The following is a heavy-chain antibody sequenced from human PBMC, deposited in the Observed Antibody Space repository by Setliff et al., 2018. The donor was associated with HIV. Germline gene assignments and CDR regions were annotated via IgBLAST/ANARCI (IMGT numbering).Heavy chain of an antibody. CDR2: IHSNGNT. Sequence: SETLSLTCTVSGGSINYYYWNWIRQPAGKGLEWPGRIHSNGNTNFNPSLKSRINMSVDMSKNQVSMKLTSVTAADTALYYCARGRKAVGDWFDPWGQGIQVTVSS. V-gene: IGHV4-4*07. J-gene: IGHJ5*02. D-gene: IGHD1-26*01. CDR3: ARGRKAVGDWFDP. CDR1: GGSINYYY.